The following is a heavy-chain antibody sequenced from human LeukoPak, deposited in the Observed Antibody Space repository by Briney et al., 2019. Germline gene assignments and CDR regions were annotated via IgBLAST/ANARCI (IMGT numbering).Heavy chain of an antibody. CDR3: VKDYTADTNGYFED. V-gene: IGHV3-43D*04. D-gene: IGHD2-8*01. Sequence: GGSLRLSCQASGFTFDDKAMVWVRQTPGKGLEWVSLISWDGDNTYYSDSVKGRFTISRDNSKNCLYLQMNSLRVEDTALYYCVKDYTADTNGYFEDWGQGTLVTVAS. CDR1: GFTFDDKA. CDR2: ISWDGDNT. J-gene: IGHJ4*02.